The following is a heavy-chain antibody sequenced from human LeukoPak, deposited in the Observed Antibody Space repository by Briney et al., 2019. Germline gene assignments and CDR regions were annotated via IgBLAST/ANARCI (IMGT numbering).Heavy chain of an antibody. J-gene: IGHJ5*02. V-gene: IGHV3-30-3*01. Sequence: GGSLRLSCAASGFTFSSYAMHWVRQAPGKGLEWVAVISYDGSNKYYADSVKGRFTISRDNSKNTLYLQVNSLRAEDTAVYYCARDGWPYSSGTHGWFDPWGQGTLVTVSS. CDR2: ISYDGSNK. D-gene: IGHD6-19*01. CDR1: GFTFSSYA. CDR3: ARDGWPYSSGTHGWFDP.